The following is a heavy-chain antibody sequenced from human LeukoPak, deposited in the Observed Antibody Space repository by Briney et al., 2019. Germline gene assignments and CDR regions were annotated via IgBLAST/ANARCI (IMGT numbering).Heavy chain of an antibody. J-gene: IGHJ4*02. CDR1: GYTFTGYY. D-gene: IGHD6-19*01. Sequence: ASVKVSCKASGYTFTGYYMHWVRQAPVQGLEWMGWINPNSGGTNYAQKFQGRVTMTRDTSISTVYMELSRLRSDDTAVYYCARTRSGWYVGFDCWGRGTLVAVSS. V-gene: IGHV1-2*02. CDR2: INPNSGGT. CDR3: ARTRSGWYVGFDC.